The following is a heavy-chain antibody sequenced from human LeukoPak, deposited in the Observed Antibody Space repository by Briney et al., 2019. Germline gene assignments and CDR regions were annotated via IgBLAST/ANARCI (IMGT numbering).Heavy chain of an antibody. CDR2: IYYSGST. D-gene: IGHD6-13*01. V-gene: IGHV4-59*01. CDR3: ARDRGYSSSWHAVGAPFDY. J-gene: IGHJ4*02. Sequence: PSETLSLTCTVSGGSISSYYWSWIRQPPGKGLEWIGYIYYSGSTTYNPPLKSGVTISVDTSKNPFYLKLSSVAATDTAVYYCARDRGYSSSWHAVGAPFDYWGQGTLVTVFS. CDR1: GGSISSYY.